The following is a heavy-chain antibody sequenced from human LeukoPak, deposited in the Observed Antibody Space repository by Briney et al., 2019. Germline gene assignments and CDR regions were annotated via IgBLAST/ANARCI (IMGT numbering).Heavy chain of an antibody. CDR2: INPNSGGT. CDR1: GYIFTGYY. CDR3: ARGRVTMVRGVIITPLDY. D-gene: IGHD3-10*01. J-gene: IGHJ4*02. V-gene: IGHV1-2*02. Sequence: GASVKVSCKASGYIFTGYYMHWVRQAPGQGLEGMGWINPNSGGTNYAQKFQGRVTMTRDTSISTAYMELSRLRSDDTAVYYCARGRVTMVRGVIITPLDYWGQGALVTVSS.